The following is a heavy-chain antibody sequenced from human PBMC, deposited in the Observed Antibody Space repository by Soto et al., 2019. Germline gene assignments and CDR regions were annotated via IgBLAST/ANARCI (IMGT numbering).Heavy chain of an antibody. CDR2: ISSSSSYI. CDR1: GFTFSSYS. J-gene: IGHJ3*02. CDR3: AKVVGDIVATFADRSDAFDI. Sequence: GGSLRLSCAASGFTFSSYSMNWVRQAPGKGLEWVSSISSSSSYIYYADSVKGRFTISRDNAKNTLYLQMNSLRAEDTAVYYCAKVVGDIVATFADRSDAFDIWGQGTMVTVSS. V-gene: IGHV3-21*01. D-gene: IGHD5-12*01.